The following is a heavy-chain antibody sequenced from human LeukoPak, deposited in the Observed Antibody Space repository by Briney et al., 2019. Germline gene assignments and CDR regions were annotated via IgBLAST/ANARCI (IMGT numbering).Heavy chain of an antibody. J-gene: IGHJ4*02. V-gene: IGHV4-39*01. CDR1: GGSIRSSGYF. CDR3: ARQRDYYDSSGQSDFDS. CDR2: IYYGGTT. D-gene: IGHD3-22*01. Sequence: SETLSLTCSVSGGSIRSSGYFWGWIRQPPGKALEWIGSIYYGGTTYYNPSLKSRVTISVDTSKKQFSLKLSSVTAADTAFYYCARQRDYYDSSGQSDFDSWGQGALVTVSS.